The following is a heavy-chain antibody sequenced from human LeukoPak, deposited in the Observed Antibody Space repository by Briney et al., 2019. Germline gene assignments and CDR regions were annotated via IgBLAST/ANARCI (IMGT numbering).Heavy chain of an antibody. CDR1: GYTFTSYG. Sequence: ASVKVSCTASGYTFTSYGISWVRQAPGQGLEWMGGTIPIFGTANYAQKFKGRVTITTYESTSTAYMELSSLRSEDRAVYYCARDSGTGPPDYWGQGTLVSVSS. CDR3: ARDSGTGPPDY. CDR2: TIPIFGTA. V-gene: IGHV1-69*05. J-gene: IGHJ4*02. D-gene: IGHD1-14*01.